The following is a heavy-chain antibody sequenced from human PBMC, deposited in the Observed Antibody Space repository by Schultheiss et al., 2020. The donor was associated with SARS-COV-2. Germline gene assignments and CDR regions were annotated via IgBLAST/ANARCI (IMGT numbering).Heavy chain of an antibody. Sequence: GGSLRLSCGASGFSFSDHYMTWIRQTPGKGLEWVSGVTGSGGSTYYADSVKGRFTISRDNSKNTLYLQMNSLSAEDTAVYYCARLGCSSTSCYTTDYWGQGTLVTVSS. CDR2: VTGSGGST. CDR1: GFSFSDHY. CDR3: ARLGCSSTSCYTTDY. D-gene: IGHD2-2*02. J-gene: IGHJ4*02. V-gene: IGHV3-23*01.